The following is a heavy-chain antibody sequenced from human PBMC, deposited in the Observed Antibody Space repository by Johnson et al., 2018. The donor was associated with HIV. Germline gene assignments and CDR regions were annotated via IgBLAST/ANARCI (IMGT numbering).Heavy chain of an antibody. CDR3: AKDCDRWLQPPVDAFDI. CDR2: INSGGGS. Sequence: VKLLESGGGLVQPGGSLRLSCAAYGFTVSSNYMTWVRQGPGKGLEWVSVINSGGGSYYADSVTGRFTVSRDNSKNTLYLQMNRLTAEGTAVYYCAKDCDRWLQPPVDAFDIRGQGTMVTVSS. CDR1: GFTVSSNY. V-gene: IGHV3-66*01. J-gene: IGHJ3*02. D-gene: IGHD5-24*01.